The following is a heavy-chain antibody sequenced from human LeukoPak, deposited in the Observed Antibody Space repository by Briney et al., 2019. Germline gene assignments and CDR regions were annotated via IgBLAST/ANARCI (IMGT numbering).Heavy chain of an antibody. CDR3: ARGGAATGYDY. D-gene: IGHD6-13*01. V-gene: IGHV1-18*01. J-gene: IGHJ4*02. CDR2: ISGHNGNT. CDR1: GYTFIGHD. Sequence: ASVTVACKTSGYTFIGHDISWVRHAPGPGLEWMGWISGHNGNTNYAQKIRGRVTMTTDTSTSTAYVELRSLRSDDTAVYYCARGGAATGYDYWGQGTLVTVSS.